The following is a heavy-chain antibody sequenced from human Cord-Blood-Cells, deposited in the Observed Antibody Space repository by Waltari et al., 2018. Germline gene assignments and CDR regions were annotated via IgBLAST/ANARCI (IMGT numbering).Heavy chain of an antibody. J-gene: IGHJ4*02. CDR2: IYYSGRT. Sequence: QLQLQESGPGLVKPSETLSLTCTVSGGSISSSSYYWGWIRQPPGKGLEWFGSIYYSGRTYYNPSRKSRVTISVDTSKNQFSLRLSSVTAADTAVYYCARHLSSSWSVFDYWGQGTLVTVSS. CDR1: GGSISSSSYY. CDR3: ARHLSSSWSVFDY. D-gene: IGHD6-13*01. V-gene: IGHV4-39*01.